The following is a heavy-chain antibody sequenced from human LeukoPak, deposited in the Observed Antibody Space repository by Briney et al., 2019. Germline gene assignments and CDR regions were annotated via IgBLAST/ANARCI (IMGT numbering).Heavy chain of an antibody. V-gene: IGHV1-69*01. Sequence: SVKVSCKASGGTFSSYAISWVRQAPGQGLEWMGGIIPIFGTANYAQKFQGRVTITADESTSTAYMELSSLRSEDTAVYYCARGKDVLRFFEWSHYVDYWGQGTLVTVSS. CDR2: IIPIFGTA. D-gene: IGHD3-3*01. J-gene: IGHJ4*02. CDR3: ARGKDVLRFFEWSHYVDY. CDR1: GGTFSSYA.